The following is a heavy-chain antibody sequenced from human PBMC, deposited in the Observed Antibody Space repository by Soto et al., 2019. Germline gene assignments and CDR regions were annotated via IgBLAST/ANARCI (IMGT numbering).Heavy chain of an antibody. V-gene: IGHV1-18*01. CDR2: VSGYNGVT. CDR1: GYTFTSYG. J-gene: IGHJ4*02. D-gene: IGHD4-17*01. Sequence: LQSGDAVKQPGASVTVSCKASGYTFTSYGITWDRKAPGLGLEWVGWVSGYNGVTYYAQKWQGRVTMTKDRGTTTAHMELRSLRSDDTAVYYCGRAKYGEFDAYCGQGTRVSVPP. CDR3: GRAKYGEFDAY.